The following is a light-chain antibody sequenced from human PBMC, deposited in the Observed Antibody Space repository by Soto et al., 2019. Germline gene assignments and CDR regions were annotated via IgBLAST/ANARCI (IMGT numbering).Light chain of an antibody. Sequence: QSALTQPASVSGSPGQSITISCTGTSSDVGSYNYVSWYQQLPGKAPKLLIYEVSNRPSGVSYRFSASKSGNTASLTISGLQAEDEADYYCSSYTSRTTRVVFGGGTKLTVL. V-gene: IGLV2-14*01. CDR2: EVS. J-gene: IGLJ2*01. CDR1: SSDVGSYNY. CDR3: SSYTSRTTRVV.